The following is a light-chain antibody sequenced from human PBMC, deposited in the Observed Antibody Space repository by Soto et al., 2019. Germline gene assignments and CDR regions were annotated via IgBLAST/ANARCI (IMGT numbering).Light chain of an antibody. CDR2: GAS. CDR3: HQYGSSALT. J-gene: IGKJ4*01. V-gene: IGKV3-20*01. CDR1: QSVSSSY. Sequence: EIVLTQSPGTLSLSPGERATLSCRASQSVSSSYLAWYQQKPGQPPRLLIYGASSRATGIPDRFSGSGSGTDFTLTISRLEPEDFAVYYCHQYGSSALTFGGGTKVEIK.